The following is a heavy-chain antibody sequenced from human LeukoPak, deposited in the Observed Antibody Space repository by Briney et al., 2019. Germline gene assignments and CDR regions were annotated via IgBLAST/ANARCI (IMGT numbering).Heavy chain of an antibody. J-gene: IGHJ3*02. CDR3: ARDQTILLWFGETINAFDI. CDR1: GFTVSSNY. D-gene: IGHD3-10*01. V-gene: IGHV3-66*01. CDR2: IYSGGST. Sequence: GGSLRLSCAASGFTVSSNYMSWVRQAPGKGLEWVSVIYSGGSTYYADSVKGRFTISRDNSKNTLYLQMNSLRAEDTAVYYCARDQTILLWFGETINAFDIWGKGTMVTVSS.